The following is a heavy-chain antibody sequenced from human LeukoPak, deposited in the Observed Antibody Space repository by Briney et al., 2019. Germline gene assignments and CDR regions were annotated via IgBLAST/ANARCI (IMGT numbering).Heavy chain of an antibody. J-gene: IGHJ4*02. D-gene: IGHD1-26*01. CDR1: GGSISSYY. CDR3: ARDAWELLDY. CDR2: IYYSGST. V-gene: IGHV4-59*01. Sequence: SETLSLTCTVSGGSISSYYWSWIRQPPGKGLEWIGYIYYSGSTNYNPSLKSRVTISVDTSKNQFSLKLSSVTAEDTAVYYCARDAWELLDYWGQGTLVTVSS.